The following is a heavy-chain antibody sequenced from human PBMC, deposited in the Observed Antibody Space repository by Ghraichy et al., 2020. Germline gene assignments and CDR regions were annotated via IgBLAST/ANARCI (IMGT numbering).Heavy chain of an antibody. CDR1: RLTFRSSW. CDR2: SNNDGSSI. V-gene: IGHV3-74*01. CDR3: AKSKLHLVVVIFDN. J-gene: IGHJ4*02. D-gene: IGHD2-21*01. Sequence: GGSLRLSCAAPRLTFRSSWTHWVRQAPGKGLVWVSRSNNDGSSISYADSVKGRFTISRDNAKNTLYLQMNDLRAEDTAIYYCAKSKLHLVVVIFDNWGQGTLVTVSS.